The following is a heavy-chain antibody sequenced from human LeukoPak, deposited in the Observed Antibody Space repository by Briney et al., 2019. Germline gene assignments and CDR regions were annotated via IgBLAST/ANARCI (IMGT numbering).Heavy chain of an antibody. V-gene: IGHV3-23*01. J-gene: IGHJ4*02. CDR3: AKQWLVGI. CDR1: GFSFRDHA. Sequence: GGSLRLSCAASGFSFRDHAMNWVRQAPGQGLEWVSSLSETGETTDYADSVKGRFTISRDNSNNILYLQMNSLRADDTAVYYCAKQWLVGIWGQGTLFTVSS. CDR2: LSETGETT. D-gene: IGHD6-19*01.